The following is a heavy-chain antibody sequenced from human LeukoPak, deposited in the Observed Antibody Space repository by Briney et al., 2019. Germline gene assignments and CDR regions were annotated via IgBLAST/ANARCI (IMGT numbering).Heavy chain of an antibody. CDR1: GYTFTGYY. J-gene: IGHJ6*03. V-gene: IGHV1-2*02. CDR2: INPNSGGT. Sequence: ASVKVSCKASGYTFTGYYMHWVRQAPGQGLEWMGWINPNSGGTNYAQKFQGRVTMTRNTSISTAYMELSRLRSDDTAVYYCARANWNDGGYYYYYYMDVWGKGTTVTVSS. D-gene: IGHD1-20*01. CDR3: ARANWNDGGYYYYYYMDV.